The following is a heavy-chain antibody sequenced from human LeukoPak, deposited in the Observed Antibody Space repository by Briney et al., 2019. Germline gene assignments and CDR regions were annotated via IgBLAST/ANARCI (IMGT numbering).Heavy chain of an antibody. J-gene: IGHJ6*02. CDR1: GGTFSSYA. V-gene: IGHV1-69*13. Sequence: SVKVSCKASGGTFSSYAISWVRQAPGQGLEWMGGIIPIFGTANYAQKFQGRVTITADESTGTAYMELSSLRSEDTAVYYCARDEGYIVVAHYYYYGMDVWGQGTTVTVSS. CDR3: ARDEGYIVVAHYYYYGMDV. CDR2: IIPIFGTA. D-gene: IGHD2-21*01.